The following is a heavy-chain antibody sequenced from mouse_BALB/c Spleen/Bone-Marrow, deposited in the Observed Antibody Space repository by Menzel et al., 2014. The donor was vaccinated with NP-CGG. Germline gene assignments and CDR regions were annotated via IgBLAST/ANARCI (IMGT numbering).Heavy chain of an antibody. J-gene: IGHJ4*01. D-gene: IGHD3-1*01. CDR1: GFTFSSYT. Sequence: EVKLVESGGGLVQPGGSLKLSCAASGFTFSSYTMSWVRQTPEKRQEWVAYISNGGGSTYYPDTVKGRFTISRDNAKNTLYLQMSSLKSEDTAMYYCARHVGNPYAMDYWGQGTSVTVSS. CDR2: ISNGGGST. V-gene: IGHV5-12-2*01. CDR3: ARHVGNPYAMDY.